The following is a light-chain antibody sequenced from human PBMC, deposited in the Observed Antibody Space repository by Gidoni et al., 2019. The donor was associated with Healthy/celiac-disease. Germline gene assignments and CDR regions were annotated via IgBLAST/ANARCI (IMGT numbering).Light chain of an antibody. CDR1: QSISSW. CDR3: QQYNSYRYT. CDR2: KAS. J-gene: IGKJ2*01. V-gene: IGKV1-5*03. Sequence: DIQMTQFPSTLSASVGDRVTITCPASQSISSWLAWYQQKPGKAPKLLIYKASSLESGVPSRFSSSGSGTEFTLTISSLQPDDFATYYCQQYNSYRYTFGQGTKLEIK.